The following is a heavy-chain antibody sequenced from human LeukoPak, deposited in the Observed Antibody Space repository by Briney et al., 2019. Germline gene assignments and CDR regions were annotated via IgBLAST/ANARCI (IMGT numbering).Heavy chain of an antibody. CDR2: IYYSGST. CDR3: ARLPYRSSWYFDY. J-gene: IGHJ4*02. V-gene: IGHV4-59*08. D-gene: IGHD6-13*01. Sequence: SETLSLTCTVSGGSISSYYWSWIRQPPGKVLEWIGYIYYSGSTNYNPSLKSRVTISVDTSKNQFSLKLSSVTAADTAVYYCARLPYRSSWYFDYWGQGTLVTVSS. CDR1: GGSISSYY.